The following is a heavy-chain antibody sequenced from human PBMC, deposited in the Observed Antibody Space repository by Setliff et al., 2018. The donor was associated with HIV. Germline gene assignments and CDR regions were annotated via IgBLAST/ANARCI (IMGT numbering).Heavy chain of an antibody. J-gene: IGHJ5*02. D-gene: IGHD6-6*01. Sequence: SETLSLTCTVSGGPLSSYYWNWIRQPPGKGLEWIGDIDYRGSTNYNPSLKSRVTISVDTSKNQFSLKLSSVTAADTAVYYCARGGRSLAAQTWFDPWGQGTLVTVSS. CDR2: IDYRGST. CDR1: GGPLSSYY. CDR3: ARGGRSLAAQTWFDP. V-gene: IGHV4-59*12.